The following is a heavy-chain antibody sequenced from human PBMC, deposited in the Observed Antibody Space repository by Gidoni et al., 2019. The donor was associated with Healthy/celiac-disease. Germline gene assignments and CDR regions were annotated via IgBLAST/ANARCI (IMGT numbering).Heavy chain of an antibody. Sequence: QVQLVQSGAEVTKAGASVKVSCKASGYTFTSYAMPWVRQAPGQRREWMGWIKAGNGNTKYSQKFQGRVTITRDTSASTAYMELSSLRSEDTAVYYCARAIGITMIVVANDAFDIWGQGTMVTVSS. CDR3: ARAIGITMIVVANDAFDI. CDR1: GYTFTSYA. V-gene: IGHV1-3*01. J-gene: IGHJ3*02. CDR2: IKAGNGNT. D-gene: IGHD3-22*01.